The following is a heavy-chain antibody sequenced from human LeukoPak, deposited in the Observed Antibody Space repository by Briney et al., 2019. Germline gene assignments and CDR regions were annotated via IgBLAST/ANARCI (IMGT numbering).Heavy chain of an antibody. CDR2: ISSSGGTK. D-gene: IGHD3-22*01. CDR3: ARALSSGYYYHY. Sequence: GGSLRLSCAASGFTFSDYYMSWIRQAPGKGLEWVSYISSSGGTKYYADSVKGRFTISRDNAKYSLYLQVNSLRAEDTAVYYCARALSSGYYYHYWGQGTLVTVSS. J-gene: IGHJ4*02. CDR1: GFTFSDYY. V-gene: IGHV3-11*01.